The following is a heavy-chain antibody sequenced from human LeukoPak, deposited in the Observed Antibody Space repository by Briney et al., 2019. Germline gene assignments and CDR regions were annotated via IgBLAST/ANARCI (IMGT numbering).Heavy chain of an antibody. V-gene: IGHV4-34*01. Sequence: SETLSLTCAVYGRSVSGCYWSWIRQPPGKGLEWIGEINHSGSTNYNPSLKSRVTISVDTSKNQFSLKLSSVTAADTAVYYCARLKGYSSSGYWGQGTLVTVSS. D-gene: IGHD6-13*01. CDR2: INHSGST. J-gene: IGHJ4*02. CDR1: GRSVSGCY. CDR3: ARLKGYSSSGY.